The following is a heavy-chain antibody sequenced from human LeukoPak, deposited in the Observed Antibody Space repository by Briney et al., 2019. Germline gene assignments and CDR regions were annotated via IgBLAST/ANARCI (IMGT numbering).Heavy chain of an antibody. CDR1: GFTFSSYA. D-gene: IGHD3-10*01. V-gene: IGHV3-30*04. CDR2: ISNDGRNK. Sequence: GGSLRLSCAASGFTFSSYAMHWVRQAPGKGLEWVAVISNDGRNKYYVDSVKGRFTISRDNSKNTLYLQMNSLRTEDTAVYYCAGWGYGSWSYYNLASFDYWGQGTLVTVSA. J-gene: IGHJ4*02. CDR3: AGWGYGSWSYYNLASFDY.